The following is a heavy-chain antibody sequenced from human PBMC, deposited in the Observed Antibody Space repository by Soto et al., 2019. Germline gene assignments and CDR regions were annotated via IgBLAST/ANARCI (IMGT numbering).Heavy chain of an antibody. CDR2: VIPILGMG. CDR1: GGTFGNYP. D-gene: IGHD4-17*01. J-gene: IGHJ4*02. CDR3: ATDYRDVYNIPFDY. Sequence: VQLVQSGAEVKQPGSSVKVSCKTSGGTFGNYPINWVRQAPGQGLEWMGRVIPILGMGSYAQKFQGRVTITADRSTSTAYMELSSLRSDDTAVYYCATDYRDVYNIPFDYWGQGTLVTVSS. V-gene: IGHV1-69*02.